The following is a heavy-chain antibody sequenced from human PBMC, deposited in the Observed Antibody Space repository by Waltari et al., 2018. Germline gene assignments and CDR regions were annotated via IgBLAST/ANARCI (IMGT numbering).Heavy chain of an antibody. J-gene: IGHJ2*01. D-gene: IGHD1-7*01. V-gene: IGHV3-53*04. CDR2: IYSGGST. CDR3: AREWGTTAGYFDL. CDR1: GFTVSTHS. Sequence: EVQLVESGGGLVQPGGSLPLSCASSGFTVSTHSMTWLRQAPGNGLEWVSVIYSGGSTYYADSVKGRFTISRHNSKNTLYLQMNSLRAEDTAVYYCAREWGTTAGYFDLWGRGTLVTVSS.